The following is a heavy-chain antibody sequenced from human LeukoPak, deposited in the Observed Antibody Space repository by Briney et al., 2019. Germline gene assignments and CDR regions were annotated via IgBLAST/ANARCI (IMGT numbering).Heavy chain of an antibody. V-gene: IGHV4-39*01. D-gene: IGHD3-10*01. CDR3: ASSYIVRGVICEDY. CDR2: IYYSGST. CDR1: GGSISSSNYY. Sequence: SETLSLTCTVSGGSISSSNYYWGWIRQPPGKGLEWIGSIYYSGSTYYNPSLKSRVIISVDTSQNQFSLKLSSGTAADTAVYYCASSYIVRGVICEDYWGQGTLVPVSS. J-gene: IGHJ4*02.